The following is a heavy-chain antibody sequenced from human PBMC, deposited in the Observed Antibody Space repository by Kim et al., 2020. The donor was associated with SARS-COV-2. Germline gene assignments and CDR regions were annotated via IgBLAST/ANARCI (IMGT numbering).Heavy chain of an antibody. J-gene: IGHJ5*02. Sequence: GGSLRLSCAASGFTFSSYSMNWVRQAPGKGLEWVSYISSSSSTIYYADSVKGRFTISRDNAKNSLYLQMNSLRDEDTAVYYCARGGSIAARPRGHWFDPWGQGTLVTVSS. D-gene: IGHD6-6*01. CDR1: GFTFSSYS. CDR3: ARGGSIAARPRGHWFDP. V-gene: IGHV3-48*02. CDR2: ISSSSSTI.